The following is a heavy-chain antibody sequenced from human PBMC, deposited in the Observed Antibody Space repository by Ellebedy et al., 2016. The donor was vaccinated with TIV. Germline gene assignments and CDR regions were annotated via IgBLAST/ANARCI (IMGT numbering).Heavy chain of an antibody. CDR3: ARRVAGKASFDY. V-gene: IGHV3-11*06. CDR2: IGSVSRHP. CDR1: GFTFNIFW. J-gene: IGHJ4*02. Sequence: GESLKISCAASGFTFNIFWMGWVRQAPGKGLEWVSYIGSVSRHPNYADSVKGRFTVSRENAKNSLYRQMNSLRAEDTAVYYCARRVAGKASFDYWGQGTLVTVSS. D-gene: IGHD6-19*01.